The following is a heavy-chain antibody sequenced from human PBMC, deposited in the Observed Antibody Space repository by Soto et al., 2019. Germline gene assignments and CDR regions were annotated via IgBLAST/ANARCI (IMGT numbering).Heavy chain of an antibody. D-gene: IGHD3-22*01. CDR1: GFTFSSYA. V-gene: IGHV3-23*01. Sequence: GGSLRLSCAASGFTFSSYAMSWVRQAPGKGLEWVSAISGSGGSTYYADSVKGRFTISRDNSKNTLYLQMSSLRAEDTAVYYCAKEVPPAGYYDFGMDVWGQGTTVTVSS. CDR2: ISGSGGST. J-gene: IGHJ6*02. CDR3: AKEVPPAGYYDFGMDV.